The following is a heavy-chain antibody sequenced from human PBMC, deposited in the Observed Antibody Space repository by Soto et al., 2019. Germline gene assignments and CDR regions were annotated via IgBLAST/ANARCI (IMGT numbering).Heavy chain of an antibody. CDR2: ISGSGDST. CDR1: GFTFSSYA. Sequence: GGSLILSCAASGFTFSSYAMSWVRQAPGKGLEWVSGISGSGDSTYYADSVKGRFTTSRDNSKNTMYLQMNSLSVEDTAVYYCARDDEGGSDCDLGYWGQGALVTVSS. J-gene: IGHJ4*02. D-gene: IGHD1-26*01. V-gene: IGHV3-23*01. CDR3: ARDDEGGSDCDLGY.